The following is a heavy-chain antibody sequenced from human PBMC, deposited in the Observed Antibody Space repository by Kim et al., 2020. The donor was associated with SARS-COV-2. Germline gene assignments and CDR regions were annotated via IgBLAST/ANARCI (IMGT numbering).Heavy chain of an antibody. J-gene: IGHJ4*02. V-gene: IGHV3-23*01. D-gene: IGHD6-19*01. CDR3: AKDHESSGWPTFDY. Sequence: YADYVKGRFTVSRDNAKNTLYLQMDNLRVEDTALYYCAKDHESSGWPTFDYWGQGTQVTVSS.